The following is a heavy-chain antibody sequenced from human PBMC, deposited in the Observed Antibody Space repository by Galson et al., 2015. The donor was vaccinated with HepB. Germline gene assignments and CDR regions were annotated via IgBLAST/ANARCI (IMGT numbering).Heavy chain of an antibody. V-gene: IGHV3-30*18. D-gene: IGHD1-26*01. CDR1: GFTFSSYG. Sequence: SLRLSCAPSGFTFSSYGMHWVRQAPGKGLEWVAVISYDGSNKYYADSVKGRFTISRDNSKNTLYLQMNSLRAEDTAVYYCAKPPGEWELLDAFDIWGQGTMVTVSS. J-gene: IGHJ3*02. CDR3: AKPPGEWELLDAFDI. CDR2: ISYDGSNK.